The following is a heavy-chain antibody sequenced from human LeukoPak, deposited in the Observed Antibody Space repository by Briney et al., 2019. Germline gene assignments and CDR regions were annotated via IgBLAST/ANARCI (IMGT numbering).Heavy chain of an antibody. CDR2: ISAYSCNT. J-gene: IGHJ5*02. D-gene: IGHD3-22*01. V-gene: IGHV1-18*01. CDR3: ARDSYDSSDKGSNYNWFDP. Sequence: ASVKVSFKSSGYTFINHIIRWVRQPPGQGLEWMGLISAYSCNTKYAQNLQGRVTMTTETSTSTAYMELRSLRSDDTAVYYCARDSYDSSDKGSNYNWFDPWGQGTLVTVSS. CDR1: GYTFINHI.